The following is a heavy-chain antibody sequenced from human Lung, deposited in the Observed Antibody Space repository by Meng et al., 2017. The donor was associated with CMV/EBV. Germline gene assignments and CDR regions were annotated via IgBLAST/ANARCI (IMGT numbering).Heavy chain of an antibody. CDR2: ISYDGDKK. Sequence: GGSXRLXCVGSGSSFGNYAMHWVRQAPGKGPEWVAVISYDGDKKFYTDSVKGRFTISRDNSKNTLILQMNSLRTEDTAVYYCARVYYDSTNYYFSFGYWCQGTLVTVSS. D-gene: IGHD3-22*01. J-gene: IGHJ4*02. V-gene: IGHV3-30*03. CDR1: GSSFGNYA. CDR3: ARVYYDSTNYYFSFGY.